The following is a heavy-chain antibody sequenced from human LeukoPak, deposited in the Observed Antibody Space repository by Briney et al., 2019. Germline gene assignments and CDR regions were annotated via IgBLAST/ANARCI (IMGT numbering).Heavy chain of an antibody. Sequence: GGSLRLSCAASGFTFSNYGMHWVRQAPGKGLEWVTFIRYDGSNKYYADSVKGRFTISRDNSKNTLYLQVNSLRAEDTAVYYCARGKREGVVFDYWGQGTLVTVSS. D-gene: IGHD3-16*01. CDR1: GFTFSNYG. CDR2: IRYDGSNK. CDR3: ARGKREGVVFDY. V-gene: IGHV3-30*02. J-gene: IGHJ4*02.